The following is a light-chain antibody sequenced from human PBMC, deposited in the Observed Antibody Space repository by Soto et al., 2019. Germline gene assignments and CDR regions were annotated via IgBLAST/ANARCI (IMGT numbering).Light chain of an antibody. CDR3: QSYDSSLSGYV. V-gene: IGLV1-40*01. CDR1: SSNIGAGYD. CDR2: GNS. Sequence: QSVLTQPPSVSGAPGQRVTISCTGSSSNIGAGYDVHWYQQLPGTAPILLIYGNSNRPSGVPDRFSGSKSGTSASLAITGLQAEDEADYHCQSYDSSLSGYVFGTGTKVTVL. J-gene: IGLJ1*01.